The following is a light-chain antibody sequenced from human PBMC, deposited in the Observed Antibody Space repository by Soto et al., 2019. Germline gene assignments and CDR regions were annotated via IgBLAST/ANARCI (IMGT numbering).Light chain of an antibody. Sequence: QSVLTQPPSVSGVPGQRVTISCTGNNSNPGAGYDVHWYQQLPGAAPKLVVFGNRNRPSGVPERFSGSKSGTSASLAITGLQAEDEADYYCQAYDYSLTAFVFGGGTKVTVL. CDR2: GNR. J-gene: IGLJ3*02. CDR3: QAYDYSLTAFV. CDR1: NSNPGAGYD. V-gene: IGLV1-40*01.